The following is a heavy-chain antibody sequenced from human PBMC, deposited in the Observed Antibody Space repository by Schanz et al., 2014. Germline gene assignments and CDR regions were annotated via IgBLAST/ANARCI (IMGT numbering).Heavy chain of an antibody. D-gene: IGHD3-9*01. Sequence: EVQLVESGGGLVQPGGSLRLSCAASGFTLSNSDMHWVRQAPGKGLEWVSYISSSGTTIYYADSVKGRFTISRDNAKNSLFLQMNSLRVEDTAVYYCARDSRPNYDFLTAYYSIDYWGQGTLVTVSS. CDR2: ISSSGTTI. CDR1: GFTLSNSD. J-gene: IGHJ4*02. CDR3: ARDSRPNYDFLTAYYSIDY. V-gene: IGHV3-48*01.